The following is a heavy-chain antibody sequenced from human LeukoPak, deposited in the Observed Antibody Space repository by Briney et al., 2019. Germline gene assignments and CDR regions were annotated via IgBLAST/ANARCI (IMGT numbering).Heavy chain of an antibody. CDR2: IIPILGIA. CDR3: ARADVDYYYYYGMDV. V-gene: IGHV1-69*04. J-gene: IGHJ6*02. Sequence: ASVKVSCKASGGTFSSYAISWVRQAPGQGLEWMGRIIPILGIANYAQKFQGRVTITADKSTSTAYMELSSLRSEDTAVYYCARADVDYYYYYGMDVWGQGTTVTVSS. CDR1: GGTFSSYA. D-gene: IGHD2-21*01.